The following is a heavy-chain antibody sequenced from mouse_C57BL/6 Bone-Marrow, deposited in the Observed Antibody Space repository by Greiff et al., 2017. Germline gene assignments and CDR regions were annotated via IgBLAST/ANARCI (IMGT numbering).Heavy chain of an antibody. CDR2: IYPRSGNT. J-gene: IGHJ4*01. Sequence: VQLQQSGAELARPGASVKLSCKASGYTFTSYGISWVKQRTGQGLEWIGEIYPRSGNTYYNEKFKGKATLTADKSSSTAYMALRSLTSEDSAVYVCAREGYYGNYAMDYWGQGTSVTVSS. CDR1: GYTFTSYG. V-gene: IGHV1-81*01. D-gene: IGHD1-1*01. CDR3: AREGYYGNYAMDY.